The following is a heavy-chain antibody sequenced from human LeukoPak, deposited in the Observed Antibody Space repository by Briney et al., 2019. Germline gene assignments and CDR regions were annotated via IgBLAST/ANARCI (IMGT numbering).Heavy chain of an antibody. Sequence: ASVKVSCKASGYTFTSYYMHWVRQAPGQGLEWMGIINPSGGSTSYAQKFQGRVTMTRDMSTSTVYMELSSLRAEDTALYYCAREFSRRATYYYGSGSYWCLDYWGQGTLVTVSS. CDR3: AREFSRRATYYYGSGSYWCLDY. D-gene: IGHD3-10*01. J-gene: IGHJ4*02. CDR1: GYTFTSYY. V-gene: IGHV1-46*01. CDR2: INPSGGST.